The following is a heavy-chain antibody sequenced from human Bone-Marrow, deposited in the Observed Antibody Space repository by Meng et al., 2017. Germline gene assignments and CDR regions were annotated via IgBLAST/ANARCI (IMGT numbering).Heavy chain of an antibody. CDR2: IYYSGST. Sequence: QGRLQDSGPGLVKPPHTLSLTCTVSCGSIRSGNHSWSWIRQHPGKGLEYIGYIYYSGSTYYNPSLKSRVIISVDTSKNPFSLRLNSVTAADTAVYYCASLYGDSSVWYLDLWGRGTLVTVSS. D-gene: IGHD4-17*01. CDR1: CGSIRSGNHS. J-gene: IGHJ2*01. CDR3: ASLYGDSSVWYLDL. V-gene: IGHV4-31*03.